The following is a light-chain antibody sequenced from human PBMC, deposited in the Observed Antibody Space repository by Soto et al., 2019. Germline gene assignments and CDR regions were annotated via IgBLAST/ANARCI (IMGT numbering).Light chain of an antibody. CDR2: EVS. J-gene: IGLJ2*01. CDR1: SSDVVGYNY. V-gene: IGLV2-8*01. CDR3: ASYTGSDTLV. Sequence: QSALTQPPSASGSPGQSVTISCTGTSSDVVGYNYVSWYQQHPGKAPKLMIYEVSKRPSGVPDRLSGSKSGNTASLTVSGLQVEDEADYYCASYTGSDTLVFGGGTKLTVL.